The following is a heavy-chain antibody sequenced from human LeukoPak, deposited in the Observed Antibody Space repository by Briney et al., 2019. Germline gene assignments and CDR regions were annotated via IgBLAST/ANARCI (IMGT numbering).Heavy chain of an antibody. Sequence: SETLSLTCTVSGGSISSYYWSWIRQPPGKGLEWIGYIYYSGSTNYNPSLKGRVTISVDTSKNQFSLKLSSVTAADTAVYYCARGIVAARFDPWGQGALVTVSS. J-gene: IGHJ5*02. CDR2: IYYSGST. V-gene: IGHV4-59*01. CDR3: ARGIVAARFDP. CDR1: GGSISSYY. D-gene: IGHD6-13*01.